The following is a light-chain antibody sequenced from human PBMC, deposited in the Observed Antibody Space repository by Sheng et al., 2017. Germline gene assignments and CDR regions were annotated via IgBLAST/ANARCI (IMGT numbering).Light chain of an antibody. J-gene: IGKJ2*01. CDR3: QHLNNYPRT. CDR2: DAS. CDR1: QDISNY. Sequence: DIQMTQSPSSLSASVGDRVTITCQASQDISNYLNWYQQKPGKAPKLLIYDASNLETGVPSRFSGSGSGTDFTLTISSLQPEDFATYYCQHLNNYPRTFGQGTKLEI. V-gene: IGKV1-33*01.